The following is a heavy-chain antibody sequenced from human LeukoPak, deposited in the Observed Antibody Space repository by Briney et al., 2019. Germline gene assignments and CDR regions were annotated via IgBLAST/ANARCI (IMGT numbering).Heavy chain of an antibody. J-gene: IGHJ4*02. Sequence: GGSLRLSCAASGFTFSSYAMSWVRQAPGKGLEWVSAISGSGGSTYYADSVKGRFTISRDNSKNTLYLQMNSLRAEDTAVYYCAKSHIVVVVAATVVYWGQGTLVTVSS. V-gene: IGHV3-23*01. CDR3: AKSHIVVVVAATVVY. D-gene: IGHD2-15*01. CDR2: ISGSGGST. CDR1: GFTFSSYA.